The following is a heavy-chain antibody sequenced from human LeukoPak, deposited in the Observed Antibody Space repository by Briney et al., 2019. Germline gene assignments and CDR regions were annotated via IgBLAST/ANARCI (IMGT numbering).Heavy chain of an antibody. CDR1: LGTFSSYV. D-gene: IGHD4-17*01. J-gene: IGHJ4*02. Sequence: AASVKVSCKASLGTFSSYVISRVRQAPGQGLEWMGGIIPIFGTANYAQKFQGRVTITADESTSTAYMELSSLRSEDTAVYYCARDATVTAFDYWGQGTLVTVSS. V-gene: IGHV1-69*01. CDR3: ARDATVTAFDY. CDR2: IIPIFGTA.